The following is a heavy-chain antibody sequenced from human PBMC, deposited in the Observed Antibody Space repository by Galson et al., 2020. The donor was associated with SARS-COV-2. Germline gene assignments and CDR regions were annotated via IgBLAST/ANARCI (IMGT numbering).Heavy chain of an antibody. Sequence: GESLKISCTASGFTFGDYAITWFRQAPGKGLEWVGFIRSKAYGGTTEYAASVKGRFTISRDDSKSIAYLQMNSLKTEDTAVYYCTRAAMDYWGQGTLVTVSS. CDR2: IRSKAYGGTT. V-gene: IGHV3-49*03. CDR1: GFTFGDYA. J-gene: IGHJ4*02. CDR3: TRAAMDY.